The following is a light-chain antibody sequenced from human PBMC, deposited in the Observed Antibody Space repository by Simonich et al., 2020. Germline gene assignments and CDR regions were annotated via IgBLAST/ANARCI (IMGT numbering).Light chain of an antibody. J-gene: IGLJ3*02. Sequence: NFMLTQPHSVSESPGKTVTISCTRSSGSLASNYVRGYTQRPGSAPTTVIYEDNQRPSGVPDRFSGSIDSSSNSASLTISGLKTEDEADYYCQSYDSSIWVFGGGTKLTVL. CDR2: EDN. CDR3: QSYDSSIWV. V-gene: IGLV6-57*03. CDR1: SGSLASNY.